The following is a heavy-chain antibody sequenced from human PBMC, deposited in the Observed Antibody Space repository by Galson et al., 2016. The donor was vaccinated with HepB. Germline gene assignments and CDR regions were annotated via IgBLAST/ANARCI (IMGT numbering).Heavy chain of an antibody. D-gene: IGHD1-26*01. J-gene: IGHJ4*02. CDR2: IYSSGRT. CDR3: AREGRGNYGFGY. CDR1: GGSISSSSYY. V-gene: IGHV4-39*07. Sequence: SETLSLTCTVSGGSISSSSYYWGWIRQPPGKVLEWIGSIYSSGRTNYNPSLKGQPTITIDTSKNEFSLKLSSVSAADTAVYYCAREGRGNYGFGYWGQGTLVTVSS.